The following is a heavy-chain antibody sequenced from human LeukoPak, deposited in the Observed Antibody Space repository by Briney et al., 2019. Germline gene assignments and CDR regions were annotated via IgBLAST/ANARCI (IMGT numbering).Heavy chain of an antibody. Sequence: PSETLSLTCAVYGGSFSGYYWSWIRQPPGKGLEWIGEINHSGNTNYNPSLKSRVTISVDASENQFSLKLSSVTAADTAVYYCARGGWVLPEGSLDHWSQGTLVTVSS. D-gene: IGHD3-22*01. V-gene: IGHV4-34*01. CDR3: ARGGWVLPEGSLDH. CDR1: GGSFSGYY. J-gene: IGHJ4*02. CDR2: INHSGNT.